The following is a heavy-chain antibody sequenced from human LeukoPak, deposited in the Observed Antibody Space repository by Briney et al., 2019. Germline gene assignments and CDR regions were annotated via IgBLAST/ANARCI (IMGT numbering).Heavy chain of an antibody. Sequence: SETLSLTCTVSGGSISSSSYYWGWIRQPPGKVLEWIGSIYYSGSTYYNPSLKSRVTISVDTSKNQFSLKLSSVTAADTAVYYCARAYGGKTWFDPWGQGTLVTVSS. D-gene: IGHD4-23*01. J-gene: IGHJ5*02. V-gene: IGHV4-39*07. CDR3: ARAYGGKTWFDP. CDR1: GGSISSSSYY. CDR2: IYYSGST.